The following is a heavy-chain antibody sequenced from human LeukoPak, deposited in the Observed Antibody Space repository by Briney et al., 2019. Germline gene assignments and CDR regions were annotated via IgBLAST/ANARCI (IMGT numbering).Heavy chain of an antibody. J-gene: IGHJ4*02. D-gene: IGHD3-22*01. Sequence: PGGSLRLSCAASGFTFSSYSMNWVRHAPGKGLEWVSSISSSSSYIYYADSVKGRFTISRDNAKNSLYLQMNSLRAEDTAVYYCASGFPHRDYYDSSGYYLFDYWGQGTLVTVSS. CDR3: ASGFPHRDYYDSSGYYLFDY. V-gene: IGHV3-21*01. CDR2: ISSSSSYI. CDR1: GFTFSSYS.